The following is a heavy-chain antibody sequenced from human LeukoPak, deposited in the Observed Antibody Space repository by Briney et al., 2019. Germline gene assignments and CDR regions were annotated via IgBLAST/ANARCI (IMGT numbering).Heavy chain of an antibody. Sequence: GGSLRLSRTASGFTFTRYRMNWVRQAPGKGLEWLSSIRSSSNEIYYADSVKGRFTISRDNAKNSVYLQINSLRAEDTAVYYCTRDLYLYNDAFDVWGQGTRVIVSS. D-gene: IGHD3-16*01. CDR3: TRDLYLYNDAFDV. J-gene: IGHJ3*01. CDR1: GFTFTRYR. V-gene: IGHV3-21*01. CDR2: IRSSSNEI.